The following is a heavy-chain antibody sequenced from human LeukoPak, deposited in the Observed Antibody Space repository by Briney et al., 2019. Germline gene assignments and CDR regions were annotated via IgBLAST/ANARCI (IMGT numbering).Heavy chain of an antibody. CDR2: INPSGGST. CDR3: ARWISGDHDAFDI. Sequence: ASVKFSCKASGYTFTSYGISWVRQAPGQGLEWMGIINPSGGSTSYAQKFQGRVTMTRDTSTSTVYMELSSLRSEDTAVYYCARWISGDHDAFDIWGQGTMVTVSS. D-gene: IGHD7-27*01. J-gene: IGHJ3*02. V-gene: IGHV1-46*01. CDR1: GYTFTSYG.